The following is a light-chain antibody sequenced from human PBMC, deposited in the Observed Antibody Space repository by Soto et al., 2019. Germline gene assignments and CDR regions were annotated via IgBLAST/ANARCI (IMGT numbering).Light chain of an antibody. Sequence: EIVLTQSPATLSLSPGERATLSCRASQSVSSYLAWYQQKPGQAPRLLIYDASNRATGTPARFSGSGSGTDFTLTISSLEPEDFAVYYGQQRSNWPRALTFGGGTKVEIK. J-gene: IGKJ4*01. CDR1: QSVSSY. CDR2: DAS. V-gene: IGKV3-11*01. CDR3: QQRSNWPRALT.